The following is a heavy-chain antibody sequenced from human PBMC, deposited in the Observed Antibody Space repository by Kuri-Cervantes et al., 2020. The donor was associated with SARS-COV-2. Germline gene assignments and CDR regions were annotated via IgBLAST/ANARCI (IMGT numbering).Heavy chain of an antibody. CDR1: EGPFGTYT. J-gene: IGHJ4*02. CDR2: IFPIFGTM. CDR3: ARGLDSGSYLSPWGADY. V-gene: IGHV1-69*08. Sequence: SVKVSCKASEGPFGTYTINWVRQAPGQGLEWMGTIFPIFGTMTYAQKFQGRVTITADMSTSTAYMELRSLRSDDTAVYYCARGLDSGSYLSPWGADYWGQGTLVTVSS. D-gene: IGHD1-26*01.